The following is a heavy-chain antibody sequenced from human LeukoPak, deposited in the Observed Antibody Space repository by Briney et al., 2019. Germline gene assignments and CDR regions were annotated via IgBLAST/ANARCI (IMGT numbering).Heavy chain of an antibody. CDR1: GYTFTGYY. CDR3: ARASRALYGMDV. J-gene: IGHJ6*02. CDR2: INPNSGGT. Sequence: GASVKVSCKASGYTFTGYYMHWVRQAPGQGLEWMGRINPNSGGTNYAQKFQGRVTMTTDTSTSTAYMELRSLRSDDTAVYYCARASRALYGMDVWGQGTTVTVSS. V-gene: IGHV1-2*06.